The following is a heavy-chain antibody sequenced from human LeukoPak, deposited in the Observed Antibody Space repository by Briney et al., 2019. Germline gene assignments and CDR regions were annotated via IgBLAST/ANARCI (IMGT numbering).Heavy chain of an antibody. CDR1: GFTFSSYW. CDR2: IRGSGDST. V-gene: IGHV3-23*01. D-gene: IGHD3-10*01. Sequence: GGSLRLSCAASGFTFSSYWMSWVRQAPGKGLEWVSGIRGSGDSTYYVDSVKGRFTISRDNSKNTLYLQMNSLRVEDTAVYYCARDYILSYDYWGQGTLVTVSS. CDR3: ARDYILSYDY. J-gene: IGHJ4*02.